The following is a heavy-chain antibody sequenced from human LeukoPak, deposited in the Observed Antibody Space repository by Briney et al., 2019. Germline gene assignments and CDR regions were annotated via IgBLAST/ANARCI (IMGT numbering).Heavy chain of an antibody. CDR3: ARSPSIAARRYFQH. CDR1: GFTFSSYW. D-gene: IGHD6-6*01. J-gene: IGHJ1*01. Sequence: PGGSLRLSCAASGFTFSSYWMSWIRQPPGKGLEWIGEINHSGSTNYNPSLKSRVTISVDTSKNQFSLKLSSVTAADTAVYYCARSPSIAARRYFQHWGQGTLVTVSS. CDR2: INHSGST. V-gene: IGHV4-34*01.